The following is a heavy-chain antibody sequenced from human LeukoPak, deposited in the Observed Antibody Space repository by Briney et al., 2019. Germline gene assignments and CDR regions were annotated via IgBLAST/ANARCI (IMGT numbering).Heavy chain of an antibody. Sequence: SETLSLTCTVSGGSISSHYWSWIRQPPGKGLEWIGYIYYSGSGSTNYNPSLKSRVTISVDRPKNQFSLKLSSVTAADTAVYYCARVFSRSFDPWGQGTLVTVSS. V-gene: IGHV4-59*11. CDR1: GGSISSHY. CDR3: ARVFSRSFDP. CDR2: IYYSGSGST. J-gene: IGHJ5*02.